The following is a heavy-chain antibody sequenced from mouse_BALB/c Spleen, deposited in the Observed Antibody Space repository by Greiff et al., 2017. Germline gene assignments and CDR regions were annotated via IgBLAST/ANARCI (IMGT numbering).Heavy chain of an antibody. CDR1: GFTFSSFG. J-gene: IGHJ2*01. V-gene: IGHV5-17*02. CDR3: ARSFDYYGSRFDY. D-gene: IGHD1-1*01. Sequence: EVKLVESGGGLVQPGGSRKLSCAASGFTFSSFGMHWVRQAPEKGLEWVAYISSGSSTIYYADTVKGRFTISRDNPKNTLFLQMTSLRSEDTAMYYCARSFDYYGSRFDYWGQGTTLTVSS. CDR2: ISSGSSTI.